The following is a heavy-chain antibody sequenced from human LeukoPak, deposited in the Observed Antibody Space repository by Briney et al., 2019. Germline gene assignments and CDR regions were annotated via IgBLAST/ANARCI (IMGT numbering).Heavy chain of an antibody. D-gene: IGHD6-13*01. CDR3: ARDRIAAAVNAPALDY. Sequence: GGSLRLSCAASGFTFSSYEMHWVRQAPGKGLECVSYISRSGGTTYYADSVKGRFTISRDNAKNSLYLQMNSLRAEDTAVYYCARDRIAAAVNAPALDYWGQGKLVTVSS. V-gene: IGHV3-48*03. CDR1: GFTFSSYE. J-gene: IGHJ4*02. CDR2: ISRSGGTT.